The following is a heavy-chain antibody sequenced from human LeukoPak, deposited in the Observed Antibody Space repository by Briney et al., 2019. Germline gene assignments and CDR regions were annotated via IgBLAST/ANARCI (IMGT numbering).Heavy chain of an antibody. CDR3: ARDPSDYGSGSNWFDP. CDR1: GYTFTSYY. Sequence: AASVKVSCKASGYTFTSYYMHWVRQAPGQGLEWMGIINPSGGSTSYAQKFQGRVTMTRDTSTSTAYMELRSLRSDDTAVYYCARDPSDYGSGSNWFDPWGQGTLVTVSS. J-gene: IGHJ5*02. V-gene: IGHV1-46*01. CDR2: INPSGGST. D-gene: IGHD3-10*01.